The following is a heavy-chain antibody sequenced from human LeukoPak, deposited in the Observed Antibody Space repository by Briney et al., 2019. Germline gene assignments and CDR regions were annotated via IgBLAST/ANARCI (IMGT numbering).Heavy chain of an antibody. CDR1: GCTFSTFA. Sequence: GGSLRLSCAASGCTFSTFAMSWVRQAPGKGLEWVSAISGSGGGTYYADSVKGRLTISRDNSKNTLYLQMSSLRAEDTAVYYCVYTFIAYEDWPPNWFDPWGQGTLVNVSS. CDR2: ISGSGGGT. CDR3: VYTFIAYEDWPPNWFDP. J-gene: IGHJ5*02. V-gene: IGHV3-23*01. D-gene: IGHD2/OR15-2a*01.